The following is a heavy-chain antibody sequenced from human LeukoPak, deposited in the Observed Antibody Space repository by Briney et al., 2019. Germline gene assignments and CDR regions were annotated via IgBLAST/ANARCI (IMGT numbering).Heavy chain of an antibody. V-gene: IGHV3-74*01. CDR1: ESTFSRYW. D-gene: IGHD1-26*01. CDR2: INSDGSST. CDR3: ARGSTSWDLDY. J-gene: IGHJ4*02. Sequence: GGSLRLSCAASESTFSRYWMHWVRQAPGKGLVWVSRINSDGSSTTYADSVKGRFTISRDNAKNTLYLEMNSLRAEDTAVYYCARGSTSWDLDYWGQGTLVTVSS.